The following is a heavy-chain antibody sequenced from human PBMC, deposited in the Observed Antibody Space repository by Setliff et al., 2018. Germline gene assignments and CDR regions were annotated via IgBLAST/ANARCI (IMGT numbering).Heavy chain of an antibody. D-gene: IGHD2-2*02. CDR3: ARSSAPIKRDYMDV. CDR2: ISSSSTAI. Sequence: GGSLRLSCAASGFTFSSYGMNWVRQAPGKGLEWLSYISSSSTAIYYADSVKGRFTVSRDNAKNSLYLQMNSLRADDAAVYYCARSSAPIKRDYMDVWGKGTTVTVSS. V-gene: IGHV3-48*01. CDR1: GFTFSSYG. J-gene: IGHJ6*03.